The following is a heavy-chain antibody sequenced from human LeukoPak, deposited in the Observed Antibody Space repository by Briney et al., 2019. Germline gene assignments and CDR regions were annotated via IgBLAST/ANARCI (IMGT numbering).Heavy chain of an antibody. D-gene: IGHD3-10*01. CDR3: VRGLNGAGDY. CDR2: INEDETTI. V-gene: IGHV3-74*01. Sequence: GGSLRLSCAASGFTFSSYWLHWVRQVPGKGLVWVSRINEDETTITYAHSVKGRFTISRDNAKNTLFLQMSRLRVEDTAVYYCVRGLNGAGDYWGQGTLVTVSS. CDR1: GFTFSSYW. J-gene: IGHJ4*02.